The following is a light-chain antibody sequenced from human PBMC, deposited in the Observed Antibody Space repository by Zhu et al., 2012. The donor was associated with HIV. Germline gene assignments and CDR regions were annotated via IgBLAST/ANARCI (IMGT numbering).Light chain of an antibody. V-gene: IGKV3-20*01. Sequence: EIVLTQSPGTLSLSPEERATLSCWASQSVSSSFLAWYQQKPGQAPRLLIYGASSRATGIPDRFSGSGSGTDFTLTISRLEPEDFAVYYCQQFGSSPWTFGQGTKVEIK. CDR2: GAS. CDR3: QQFGSSPWT. CDR1: QSVSSSF. J-gene: IGKJ1*01.